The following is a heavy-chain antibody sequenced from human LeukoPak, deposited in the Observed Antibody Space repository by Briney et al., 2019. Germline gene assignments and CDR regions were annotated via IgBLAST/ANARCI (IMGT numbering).Heavy chain of an antibody. Sequence: SETLSLTCAVYGGSFSGYYWSWIRQPPGKGLEWIGEINHSGSTNYNPSLKSRVTISVDTSKSQFSLKLSSVTAADTAVYYCARDGPYYDFWSGYYNNYYFDYWGQGTLVTVSS. CDR1: GGSFSGYY. CDR3: ARDGPYYDFWSGYYNNYYFDY. CDR2: INHSGST. D-gene: IGHD3-3*01. V-gene: IGHV4-34*01. J-gene: IGHJ4*02.